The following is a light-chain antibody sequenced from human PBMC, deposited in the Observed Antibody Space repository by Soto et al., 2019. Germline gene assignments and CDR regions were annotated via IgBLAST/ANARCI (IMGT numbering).Light chain of an antibody. V-gene: IGKV3-20*01. CDR3: QQYGSWPRT. Sequence: EIVLTQSPGTLSLSPGERATLSCRASQSVSSFYLAWYQQRAGQAPRLLISGASTRTTGIPDRFSGSGSGTEFTLTISRLEPEDFAVYYCQQYGSWPRTFGQGTKVEIK. CDR2: GAS. CDR1: QSVSSFY. J-gene: IGKJ1*01.